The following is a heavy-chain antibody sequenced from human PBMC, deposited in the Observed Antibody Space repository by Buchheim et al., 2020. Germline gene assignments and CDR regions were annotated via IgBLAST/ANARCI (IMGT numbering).Heavy chain of an antibody. CDR1: GYTFTSYY. J-gene: IGHJ4*02. D-gene: IGHD3-22*01. CDR3: ARDLVRDSSGSRRGYYDY. V-gene: IGHV1-46*01. Sequence: QVQLVQSGAEVKKPGASVKVSCKASGYTFTSYYMHWVRQAPGQGLEWMGIINPSGGSTSYAQKFQGRVTMTRDTSTSTVYMELSRLRAEDTAVYYCARDLVRDSSGSRRGYYDYWGQGTL. CDR2: INPSGGST.